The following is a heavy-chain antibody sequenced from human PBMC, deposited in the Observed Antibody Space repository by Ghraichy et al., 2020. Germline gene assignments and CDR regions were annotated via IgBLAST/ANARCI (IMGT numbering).Heavy chain of an antibody. CDR3: ATGTGDYGDYNY. Sequence: ASVKVSCKVSGYTLTELSMHWVRQAPGKGLEWMGGFDPEDGETIYAQKFQGRVTMTEDTSTDTAYMELSSLRSEDTAVYYCATGTGDYGDYNYWGQGTLVTVSS. CDR1: GYTLTELS. V-gene: IGHV1-24*01. CDR2: FDPEDGET. J-gene: IGHJ4*02. D-gene: IGHD4-17*01.